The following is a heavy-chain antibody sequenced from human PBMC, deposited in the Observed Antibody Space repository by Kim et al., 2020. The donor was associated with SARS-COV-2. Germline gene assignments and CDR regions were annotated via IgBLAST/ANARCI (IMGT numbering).Heavy chain of an antibody. J-gene: IGHJ4*02. CDR1: GFTFGDYA. D-gene: IGHD6-6*01. CDR2: IGRNGSTT. Sequence: GGSLRLSCATSGFTFGDYAMHWIRQPPGKGLQWVSFIGRNGSTTSYADSAKGRFTISRDNSKNSLYLQMDSLTTDDTGFYFCAKDIQGGEYSSSSTDHWGQGTLVTVSS. CDR3: AKDIQGGEYSSSSTDH. V-gene: IGHV3-43*02.